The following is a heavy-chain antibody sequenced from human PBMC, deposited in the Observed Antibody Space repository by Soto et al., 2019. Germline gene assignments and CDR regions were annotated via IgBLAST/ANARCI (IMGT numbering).Heavy chain of an antibody. V-gene: IGHV3-15*07. D-gene: IGHD6-13*01. J-gene: IGHJ6*02. CDR2: IKSKNDGGTK. CDR1: GFTFSNAW. CDR3: TTAYSSSWYAYYYYYGMDV. Sequence: EVQLVESGGGLVKPWGSLRLSCAASGFTFSNAWMNWVRQAPGKELEWVVRIKSKNDGGTKDDSAPVKGRFTISRDDSKTTLYLQMNSLKTEDTAVYYCTTAYSSSWYAYYYYYGMDVWGQGTTVTVSS.